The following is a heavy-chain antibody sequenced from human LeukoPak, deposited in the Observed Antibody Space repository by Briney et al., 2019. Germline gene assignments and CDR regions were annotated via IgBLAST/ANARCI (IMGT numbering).Heavy chain of an antibody. Sequence: GGFLLLSCAASGFTFDSYTMTWVRQAPGKGLEWVSSISGRSGYIYYADSMKGRFTISRDNAKSSLYLQMNSLGPEGTATYYCARVGERRPGTSESFFPAHFGSWGQGTLVIVSS. CDR2: ISGRSGYI. CDR1: GFTFDSYT. J-gene: IGHJ4*02. V-gene: IGHV3-21*01. CDR3: ARVGERRPGTSESFFPAHFGS. D-gene: IGHD3-10*01.